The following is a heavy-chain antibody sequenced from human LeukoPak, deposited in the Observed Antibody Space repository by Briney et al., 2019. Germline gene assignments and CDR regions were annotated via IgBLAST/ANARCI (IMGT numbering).Heavy chain of an antibody. CDR1: GFTFSSYW. Sequence: PGGSLRLSCAASGFTFSSYWMSWVRQAPGKGLEWVANIKQDGSEKYYVDSVKGRFTISRDNAKNSLYLQMNSLRAEDTAVFYCARDLPAPYCSSTSCPKLDYWGQGTLVTVSS. J-gene: IGHJ4*02. CDR2: IKQDGSEK. D-gene: IGHD2-2*01. CDR3: ARDLPAPYCSSTSCPKLDY. V-gene: IGHV3-7*03.